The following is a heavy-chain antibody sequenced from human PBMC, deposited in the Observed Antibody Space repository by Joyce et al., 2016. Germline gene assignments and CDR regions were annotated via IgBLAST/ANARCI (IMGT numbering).Heavy chain of an antibody. CDR3: ASLREHSRNYHSDN. V-gene: IGHV1-69*01. CDR1: GGTFSNSA. J-gene: IGHJ4*02. D-gene: IGHD3-16*01. CDR2: TIPMFGGA. Sequence: QVHLVQSGAEVKKPGSSVKVSCKTSGGTFSNSAISWVRQAPGQGLEWMGGTIPMFGGANYAQKCQGRVTITADESTSTVYMELSSLTSEDTAVYYCASLREHSRNYHSDNWGPGTLVTVSS.